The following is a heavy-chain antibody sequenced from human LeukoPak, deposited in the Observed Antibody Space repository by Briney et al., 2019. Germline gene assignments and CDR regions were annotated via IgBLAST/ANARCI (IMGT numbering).Heavy chain of an antibody. V-gene: IGHV1-69*05. CDR1: GGTFSSYA. CDR2: IIPIFGTA. Sequence: GASVKVSCKASGGTFSSYAISWVRQAPGQGLEWMGGIIPIFGTANYAQKFQGRVTITTDESTSTAYMELSSLRSEDTAVYYCARDITMVRGVMTAFDIWGQGTMVTVSS. J-gene: IGHJ3*02. D-gene: IGHD3-10*01. CDR3: ARDITMVRGVMTAFDI.